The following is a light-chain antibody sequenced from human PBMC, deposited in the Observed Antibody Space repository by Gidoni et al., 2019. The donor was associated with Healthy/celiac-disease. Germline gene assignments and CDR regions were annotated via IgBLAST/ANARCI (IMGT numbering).Light chain of an antibody. V-gene: IGKV1-5*01. J-gene: IGKJ1*01. Sequence: DIQMTQSTSTLSASVGDRVTITCRASQSIYSWLAWYQQKPGKAPKLLIYDASLLESGVPSRFSGTGSGTEFTLTISSLQPDDFATYYCQQYNGYFTWTCGQGTKVEIK. CDR3: QQYNGYFTWT. CDR2: DAS. CDR1: QSIYSW.